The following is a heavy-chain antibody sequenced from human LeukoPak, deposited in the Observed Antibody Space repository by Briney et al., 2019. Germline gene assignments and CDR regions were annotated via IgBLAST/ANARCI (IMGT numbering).Heavy chain of an antibody. Sequence: SETLSLTCTVSGGSISSGGYYWSWIRQHPGKGLEWIGYIYYSGSTYYNPSLKSRVTISVDTSKNQFSLKLSSVTAADTAVYYCAREYTAMANFDYWGQGTLVTVSS. V-gene: IGHV4-31*03. CDR2: IYYSGST. J-gene: IGHJ4*02. CDR1: GGSISSGGYY. CDR3: AREYTAMANFDY. D-gene: IGHD5-18*01.